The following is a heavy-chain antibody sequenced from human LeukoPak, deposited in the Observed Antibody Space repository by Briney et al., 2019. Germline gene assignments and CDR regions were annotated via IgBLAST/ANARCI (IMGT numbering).Heavy chain of an antibody. CDR3: ARDGSGSGRPFDC. J-gene: IGHJ4*02. D-gene: IGHD3-10*01. Sequence: SETLSLTCTASGGSISSYYWSWIRQPAGKGLEWIGRIYTSGSTNYNPSLQSRVNMSIDTSKNQFSLKLTSETAADTAVYYCARDGSGSGRPFDCWGQGTLVTVSS. CDR2: IYTSGST. V-gene: IGHV4-4*07. CDR1: GGSISSYY.